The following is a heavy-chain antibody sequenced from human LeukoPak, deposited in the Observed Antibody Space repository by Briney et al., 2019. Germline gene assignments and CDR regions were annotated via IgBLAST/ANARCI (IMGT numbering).Heavy chain of an antibody. D-gene: IGHD2-2*01. CDR2: ISWNSGSI. V-gene: IGHV3-9*03. J-gene: IGHJ4*02. CDR1: GFTFDDYT. CDR3: AKDSSPGYCSSTSCYYGYYFDY. Sequence: SLRPCGAASGFTFDDYTMHWVRQAPGKGLEWVSGISWNSGSIGYADSVKGRFTLSRNNAKNSLYLQMNSLRAEDMALYYCAKDSSPGYCSSTSCYYGYYFDYWGQGTLVTVSS.